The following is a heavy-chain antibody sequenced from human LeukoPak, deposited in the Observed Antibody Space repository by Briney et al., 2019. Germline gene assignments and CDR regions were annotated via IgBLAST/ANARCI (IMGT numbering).Heavy chain of an antibody. Sequence: GGSLRLSCAVSGITLSNYGMSWVRQAPGKGLEWVAGISDSGGRTNYADSVKGRFTISRDNPKNTLYLQMNSLRAEDTAVYFCAKRGVVIRVILVGLHKQAYYFDSWGQGALVTVSS. D-gene: IGHD3-10*01. CDR1: GITLSNYG. CDR2: ISDSGGRT. CDR3: AKRGVVIRVILVGLHKQAYYFDS. J-gene: IGHJ4*02. V-gene: IGHV3-23*01.